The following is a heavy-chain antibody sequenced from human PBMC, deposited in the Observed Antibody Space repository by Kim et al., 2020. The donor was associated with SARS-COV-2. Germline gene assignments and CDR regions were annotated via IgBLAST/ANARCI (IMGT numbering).Heavy chain of an antibody. CDR3: ARDRYDYVWGSYGPSNYYCYGMDV. CDR2: ISSSGSTI. D-gene: IGHD3-16*01. J-gene: IGHJ6*02. Sequence: GGSLRLSCAASGFTFSDYYMSWIRQAPGKGLEWVSYISSSGSTIYYADSVKGRFTISRDNAKNSLYLQMNSLRAEDTAVYYCARDRYDYVWGSYGPSNYYCYGMDVWGQGTTVTVSS. V-gene: IGHV3-11*01. CDR1: GFTFSDYY.